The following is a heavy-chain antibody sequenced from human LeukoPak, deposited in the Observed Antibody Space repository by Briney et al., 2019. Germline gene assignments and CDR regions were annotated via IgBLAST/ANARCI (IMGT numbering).Heavy chain of an antibody. D-gene: IGHD3-9*01. CDR1: DDSISSGSYY. V-gene: IGHV4-61*02. J-gene: IGHJ4*02. CDR3: AREDRYFDWLVYNYFHY. Sequence: PSQTLSLTCTVSDDSISSGSYYWSWIRQSAGKGLEWVGRIYISGSTSYNPALKSRVTISVDTSKNQFSLKLSSVTAADTAVYYCAREDRYFDWLVYNYFHYWGQGTLVTVSS. CDR2: IYISGST.